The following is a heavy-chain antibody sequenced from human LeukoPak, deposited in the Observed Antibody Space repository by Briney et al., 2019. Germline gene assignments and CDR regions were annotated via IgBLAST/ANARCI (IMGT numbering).Heavy chain of an antibody. CDR1: GGSISSYY. D-gene: IGHD6-13*01. V-gene: IGHV4-59*01. J-gene: IGHJ3*02. CDR2: IYYSGST. CDR3: ARDHSIAAAGRNAFDI. Sequence: SETLSLTCTVSGGSISSYYWSWIRQPPGKGLEWIGYIYYSGSTNYNPSLKSRVTISVDTSKNQFSLKLSSVTAADTAVYYRARDHSIAAAGRNAFDIWGQGTMVTVSS.